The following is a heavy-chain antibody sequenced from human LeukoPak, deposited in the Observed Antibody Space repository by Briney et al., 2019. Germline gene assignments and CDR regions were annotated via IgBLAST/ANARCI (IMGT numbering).Heavy chain of an antibody. CDR3: ARSAGKPQFDY. CDR2: IYYSGST. Sequence: SEILSLTCTVSGGSISSYYWSWIRQPPGKGLEWIGYIYYSGSTNYNPSLKSRVTISVDTSKNQFSLKLSSVTAADTAVYYCARSAGKPQFDYWGQGTLVTVSS. J-gene: IGHJ4*02. CDR1: GGSISSYY. V-gene: IGHV4-59*01.